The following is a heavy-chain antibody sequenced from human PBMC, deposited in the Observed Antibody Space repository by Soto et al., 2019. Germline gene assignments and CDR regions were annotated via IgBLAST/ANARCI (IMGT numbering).Heavy chain of an antibody. D-gene: IGHD4-17*01. V-gene: IGHV4-59*01. CDR2: VYYSGYT. J-gene: IGHJ3*02. Sequence: QVQLQESGPGLVKPSETLSLTCTVSSGSISTYYWSWIRQPPGKGLEWIGYVYYSGYTNYNPSLKIRVTISVDASKNQFSLKLTSVTAADSAVYYCVRVLYGDYSWEASDSGGQGTMVTVSS. CDR3: VRVLYGDYSWEASDS. CDR1: SGSISTYY.